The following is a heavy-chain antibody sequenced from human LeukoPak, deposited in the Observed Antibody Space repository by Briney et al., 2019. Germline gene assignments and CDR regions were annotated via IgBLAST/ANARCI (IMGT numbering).Heavy chain of an antibody. Sequence: SETLSLTCTVSGGSISSSNYFWGWICQTPGMGLEWIGSIYYSGTIYYNPSLKSRVTISVDTSKNQFSLRLSSVTAADTAVYYCARHEEEDGYNAKTFDYWGQGTLVTVSS. CDR1: GGSISSSNYF. J-gene: IGHJ4*02. CDR2: IYYSGTI. D-gene: IGHD5-24*01. CDR3: ARHEEEDGYNAKTFDY. V-gene: IGHV4-39*01.